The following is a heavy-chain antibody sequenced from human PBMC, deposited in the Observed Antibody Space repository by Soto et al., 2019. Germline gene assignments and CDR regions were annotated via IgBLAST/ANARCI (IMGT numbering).Heavy chain of an antibody. J-gene: IGHJ4*02. CDR3: ARASNKRGYSYGPDY. CDR2: IFYTGST. CDR1: GGSIRSYY. Sequence: SETLSLTCTVSGGSIRSYYWSWIRQPPGKGLEWIGYIFYTGSTNCNPSLKSRVTISVDTSKNQFSLKLSSVTAADTAVYYCARASNKRGYSYGPDYWGQGTLVTVSS. V-gene: IGHV4-59*12. D-gene: IGHD5-18*01.